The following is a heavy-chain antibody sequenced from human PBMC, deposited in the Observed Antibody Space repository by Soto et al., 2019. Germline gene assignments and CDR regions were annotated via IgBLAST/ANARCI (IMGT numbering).Heavy chain of an antibody. J-gene: IGHJ3*02. Sequence: PGGSLRLSCAASGFTFSSYSMNWVRQAPGKGLEWVSSISSSSSYIYCADSVKGRFTISRDNAKNSLYLQMNSLRAEDTAVYYCARDDRGYSGYDFDFDIWGQGTMVTVSS. CDR3: ARDDRGYSGYDFDFDI. CDR2: ISSSSSYI. V-gene: IGHV3-21*01. CDR1: GFTFSSYS. D-gene: IGHD5-12*01.